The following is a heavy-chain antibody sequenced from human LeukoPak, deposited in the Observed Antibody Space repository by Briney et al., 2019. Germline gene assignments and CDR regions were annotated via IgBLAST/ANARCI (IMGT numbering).Heavy chain of an antibody. CDR3: ARAARYYFDY. CDR1: GGSISSYY. Sequence: SETLSLTCTVSGGSISSYYWSWIRQPPGKGLEWIGYIYYSGSANYNPSLKSRVTISVDTSKNQFSLKLSSVTAADTAVYYCARAARYYFDYWGQGTRVTVSS. CDR2: IYYSGSA. V-gene: IGHV4-59*01. J-gene: IGHJ4*02.